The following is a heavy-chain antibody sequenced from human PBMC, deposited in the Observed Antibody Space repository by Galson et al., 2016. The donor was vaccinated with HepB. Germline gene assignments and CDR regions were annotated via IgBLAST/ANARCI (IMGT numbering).Heavy chain of an antibody. Sequence: SLRLSCAVSGFTFDDYGMTWVRQAPGKGLEWVSGINWSGDSKAYADSVKGRFTMYRDDARNSLYLQMSSLRVEDTALYQCARGLVGSGMDVWGQGTTVTVSS. CDR3: ARGLVGSGMDV. CDR1: GFTFDDYG. CDR2: INWSGDSK. J-gene: IGHJ6*02. V-gene: IGHV3-20*01. D-gene: IGHD3-10*01.